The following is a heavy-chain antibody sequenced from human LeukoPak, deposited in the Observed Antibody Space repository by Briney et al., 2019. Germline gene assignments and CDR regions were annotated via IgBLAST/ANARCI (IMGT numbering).Heavy chain of an antibody. CDR3: ARAAVGSYGMDV. Sequence: GGSLRLSCAASGFTFSSYGMHWVRQAPGKGLEWVAVISYDGSSKYCADSVKGRFTISRDNSKNTLYLQMNSLRAEDTAVYYCARAAVGSYGMDVWGKGTTVTVSS. J-gene: IGHJ6*04. CDR2: ISYDGSSK. V-gene: IGHV3-30*03. CDR1: GFTFSSYG. D-gene: IGHD6-13*01.